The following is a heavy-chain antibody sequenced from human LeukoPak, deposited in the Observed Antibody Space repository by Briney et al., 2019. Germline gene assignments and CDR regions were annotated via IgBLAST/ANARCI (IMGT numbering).Heavy chain of an antibody. Sequence: PGRSLRLSCAASGFTFDDYAMHWVRQAPGKGLEWVSGISWNSGSIGYADSVKGRFTISRDNAKNSLYLQMNSLRAEDTALYYWAKGSGRIAAAGTPSLDYWGQGTLVTVSS. D-gene: IGHD6-13*01. CDR2: ISWNSGSI. J-gene: IGHJ4*02. CDR1: GFTFDDYA. CDR3: AKGSGRIAAAGTPSLDY. V-gene: IGHV3-9*01.